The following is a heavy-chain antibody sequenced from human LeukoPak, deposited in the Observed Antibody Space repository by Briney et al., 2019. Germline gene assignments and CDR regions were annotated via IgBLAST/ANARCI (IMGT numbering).Heavy chain of an antibody. Sequence: PSETLSLTCGVYGGPFSGYYWSWIRQPPGKGLEWIGEINHSGSTNYNPSLKSRVTISVDTSKNQFSLKLSSVTAADTAVYYCARGPCYYGSGSRWAYYFDYWGQGTLVTVSS. V-gene: IGHV4-34*01. CDR1: GGPFSGYY. D-gene: IGHD3-10*01. CDR3: ARGPCYYGSGSRWAYYFDY. CDR2: INHSGST. J-gene: IGHJ4*02.